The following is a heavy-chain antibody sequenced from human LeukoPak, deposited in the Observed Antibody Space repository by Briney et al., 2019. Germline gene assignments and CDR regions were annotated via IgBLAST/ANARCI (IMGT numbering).Heavy chain of an antibody. CDR2: IYTSGST. D-gene: IGHD3-22*01. CDR1: GGSISSGSYY. V-gene: IGHV4-61*02. Sequence: SETLSLTCTVSGGSISSGSYYWSWIRQPAGKGLEWIGRIYTSGSTNYNPSLKSRVTILVDTSKNQFSLKLSSVTAADTAVYYCARLATYYYDSSGYFDYWGQGTLVTVSS. CDR3: ARLATYYYDSSGYFDY. J-gene: IGHJ4*02.